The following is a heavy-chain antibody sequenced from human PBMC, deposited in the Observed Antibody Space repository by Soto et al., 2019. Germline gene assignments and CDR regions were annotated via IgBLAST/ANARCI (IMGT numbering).Heavy chain of an antibody. CDR3: AGDLAKGGGSAGFDY. V-gene: IGHV1-2*02. Sequence: ASVKVSCKASGYTFTVYYMHWVRQAPGQGLEWMGWINPKSGGTMYPQKFQGRVTMTWDTSISTAYMALTRLRSDDTAVYYCAGDLAKGGGSAGFDYWGQGTLVTVSS. D-gene: IGHD1-26*01. J-gene: IGHJ4*02. CDR2: INPKSGGT. CDR1: GYTFTVYY.